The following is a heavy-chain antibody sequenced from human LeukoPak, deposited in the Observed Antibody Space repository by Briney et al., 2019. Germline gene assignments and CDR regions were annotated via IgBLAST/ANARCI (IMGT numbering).Heavy chain of an antibody. CDR1: GYTFTSYD. CDR2: MNPNSGNT. V-gene: IGHV1-8*01. J-gene: IGHJ5*02. Sequence: ASVKVSCKASGYTFTSYDINWVRQATGQGLEWMGWMNPNSGNTGYAQKFQGRVAMTRDTSISTAYMEPSSLRSEDTAVYYCAGGVYDFWSGYGTHNWFDPWGQGTLVTVSS. CDR3: AGGVYDFWSGYGTHNWFDP. D-gene: IGHD3-3*01.